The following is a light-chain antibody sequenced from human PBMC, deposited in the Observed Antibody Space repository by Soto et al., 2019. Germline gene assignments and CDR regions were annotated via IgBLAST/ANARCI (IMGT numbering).Light chain of an antibody. CDR1: QSVSSY. CDR2: GAS. Sequence: EIVMTQSPATLSVSPGERATLSCRASQSVSSYLAWYQQKPGQAPGLLIYGASTRATGIPARFSGSGSGTEFTLTISSLQSEDFAVYYCQQYNNWPPWTFGQGTKVEIK. CDR3: QQYNNWPPWT. J-gene: IGKJ1*01. V-gene: IGKV3-15*01.